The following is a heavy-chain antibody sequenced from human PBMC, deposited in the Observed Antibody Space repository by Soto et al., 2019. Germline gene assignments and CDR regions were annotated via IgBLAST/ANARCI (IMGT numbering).Heavy chain of an antibody. D-gene: IGHD2-21*02. CDR3: ARLPKGSLVTA. J-gene: IGHJ4*02. Sequence: LVESGGDLVYPGGSLRLSCVASGFRFSDHSMNWVRQAPGQGLQWISYISSNSDTTYYADSVKGRFTVSRDNAKNALFLQMNSLRDDDTATYYCARLPKGSLVTAWGQGARVTVSS. CDR1: GFRFSDHS. CDR2: ISSNSDTT. V-gene: IGHV3-48*02.